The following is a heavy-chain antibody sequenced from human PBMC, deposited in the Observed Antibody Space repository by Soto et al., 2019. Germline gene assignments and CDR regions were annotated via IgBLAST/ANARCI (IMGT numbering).Heavy chain of an antibody. CDR1: GGTFSSYA. V-gene: IGHV1-69*01. J-gene: IGHJ6*02. D-gene: IGHD2-21*01. CDR2: IIPIFGTA. CDR3: ARDALYSAPGSASGMDV. Sequence: QVQLVQSGAEVKKPGSSVKVSCKASGGTFSSYAISWVRQAPGQGLEWMGGIIPIFGTANYVQKFQGRVTMTADESTSTASMELSSLRSEDTAVYYCARDALYSAPGSASGMDVLGQETTVTVS.